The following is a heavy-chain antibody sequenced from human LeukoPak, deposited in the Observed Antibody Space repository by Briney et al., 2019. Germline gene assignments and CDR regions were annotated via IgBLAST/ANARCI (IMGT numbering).Heavy chain of an antibody. Sequence: PGGSLRLSCAASGFTFSSYWMSWVRQAPGKGLECLANIKEDGSETYYADSVEGRFTISRDNPKNLLFLQINSLRVEDTAVYYCARETPRRGETRDGYRWGQGTVVTVSS. D-gene: IGHD5-24*01. CDR2: IKEDGSET. CDR3: ARETPRRGETRDGYR. J-gene: IGHJ4*02. V-gene: IGHV3-7*01. CDR1: GFTFSSYW.